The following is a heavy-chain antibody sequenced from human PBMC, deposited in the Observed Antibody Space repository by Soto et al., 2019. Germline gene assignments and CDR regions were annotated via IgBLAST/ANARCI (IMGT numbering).Heavy chain of an antibody. CDR3: ARWWMYAPRIDP. CDR1: GDSISSYY. CDR2: IYYSGST. J-gene: IGHJ5*02. D-gene: IGHD2-8*01. Sequence: SETLSLACTVSGDSISSYYWSWIRQPPGKGLEWIGYIYYSGSTNYNPSLKSRVTILLDTSKNQLSLKLSSVTAADTAVYYCARWWMYAPRIDPWGQATLVTVSS. V-gene: IGHV4-59*08.